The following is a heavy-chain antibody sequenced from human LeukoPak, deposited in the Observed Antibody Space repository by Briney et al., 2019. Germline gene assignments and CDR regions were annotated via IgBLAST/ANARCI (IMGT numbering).Heavy chain of an antibody. J-gene: IGHJ4*02. Sequence: PSETLSLTCAVYGGSFSGYYWSWIRQPPGKGLEWIGEINHSGSTNYNPSLKSRVTISVDTSKNQFSLKLSSVTAADTAVYYCARDRRAYHYDSSGYYSRPSSFDYWGQGTLVTVSS. CDR2: INHSGST. CDR1: GGSFSGYY. D-gene: IGHD3-22*01. V-gene: IGHV4-34*01. CDR3: ARDRRAYHYDSSGYYSRPSSFDY.